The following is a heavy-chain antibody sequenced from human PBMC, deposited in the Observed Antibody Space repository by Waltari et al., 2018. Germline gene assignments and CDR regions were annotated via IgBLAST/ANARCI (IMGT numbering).Heavy chain of an antibody. CDR3: ASSYYDFWSGRSDY. CDR1: GGSFSGYY. CDR2: INHSGST. V-gene: IGHV4-34*01. D-gene: IGHD3-3*01. Sequence: QVQLQQWGAGLLKPSETLSLTCAVYGGSFSGYYWSWIRQPPVKGLEWIGEINHSGSTNYNPSLKSRVTISVDTSKNQFSLKLSSVTAADTAVYYCASSYYDFWSGRSDYWGQGTLVTVSS. J-gene: IGHJ4*02.